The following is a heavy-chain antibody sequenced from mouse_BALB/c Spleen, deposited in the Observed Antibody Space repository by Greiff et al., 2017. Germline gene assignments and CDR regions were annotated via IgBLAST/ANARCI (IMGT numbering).Heavy chain of an antibody. CDR2: IYPYNGGT. D-gene: IGHD2-12*01. CDR1: GYTFTDYN. J-gene: IGHJ3*01. CDR3: AVYSSWFAY. Sequence: EVQLQESGPELVKPGASVKLSCKASGYTFTDYNMHWVKQSHGKSLEWIAYIYPYNGGTDYNQKFKSKATLTVDNSSSTAYMEHRSLTSEDSAVYYCAVYSSWFAYWGQGTLVTVSA. V-gene: IGHV1S29*02.